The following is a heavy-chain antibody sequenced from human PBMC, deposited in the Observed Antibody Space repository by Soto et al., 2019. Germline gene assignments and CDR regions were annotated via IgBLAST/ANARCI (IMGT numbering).Heavy chain of an antibody. V-gene: IGHV4-59*08. CDR3: ARLPKGPYNWFDP. CDR1: GGSISTYY. Sequence: QVQLQESGPGLVKPSETLSLTCSVSGGSISTYYWSWIRQPPGKGLEWIGYIYYTENTNYNPSLKSRVTISADTSKNQLSRKLRSVTAADTAGYYCARLPKGPYNWFDPWGQGTLVTVSS. J-gene: IGHJ5*02. D-gene: IGHD2-2*01. CDR2: IYYTENT.